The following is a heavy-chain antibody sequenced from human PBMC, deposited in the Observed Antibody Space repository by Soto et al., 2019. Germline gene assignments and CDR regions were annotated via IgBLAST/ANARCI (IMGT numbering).Heavy chain of an antibody. CDR3: ASAAVTAQSGLDL. CDR1: GYTFSGFY. J-gene: IGHJ4*02. V-gene: IGHV1-2*02. Sequence: ASVKVSCKASGYTFSGFYMHWVRQAPGQGLEWMGWINPNSGGTKSAEKFQGRVTMTRDTSIRTDYMELSRLTSDATDVYYCASAAVTAQSGLDLWGQGTXVTVSS. D-gene: IGHD2-21*02. CDR2: INPNSGGT.